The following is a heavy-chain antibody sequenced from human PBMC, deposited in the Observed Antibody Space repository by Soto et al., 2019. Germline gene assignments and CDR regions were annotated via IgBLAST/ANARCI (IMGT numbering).Heavy chain of an antibody. J-gene: IGHJ4*02. CDR1: GGSISSSSYY. CDR3: ASQTRSGDYPPNLFDY. Sequence: PSETLSLTCTVSGGSISSSSYYWGWIRQPPGKGLEWIGSIYYSGSTYYNPSLKSRVTISVDTSKNQFSLKLSSVTAADTAVYYCASQTRSGDYPPNLFDYWGQGTLVTVSS. V-gene: IGHV4-39*01. CDR2: IYYSGST. D-gene: IGHD4-17*01.